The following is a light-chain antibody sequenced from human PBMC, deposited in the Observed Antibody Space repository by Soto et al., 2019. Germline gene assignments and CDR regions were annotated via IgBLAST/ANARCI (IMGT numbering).Light chain of an antibody. V-gene: IGLV1-44*01. CDR2: TYS. Sequence: QSVLTQPPSASGTPGQRVTISCSGSSSNIGSNTVNWYQHLPGTAPKLLIYTYSQRPSGVPDRFSASKSGTSASLAISGLQSEDEADYYCVAWDDSLDARLFGGGTKVTVL. J-gene: IGLJ2*01. CDR1: SSNIGSNT. CDR3: VAWDDSLDARL.